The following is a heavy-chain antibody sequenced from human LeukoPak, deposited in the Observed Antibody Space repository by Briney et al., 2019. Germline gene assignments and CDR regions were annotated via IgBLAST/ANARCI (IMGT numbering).Heavy chain of an antibody. CDR1: GFTFSDYW. D-gene: IGHD6-19*01. CDR2: IKKDVSEK. Sequence: PGGSLRLSCAASGFTFSDYWMAWVRQAPGKGLEWVANIKKDVSEKYYVESVKGRFSISRDNAKNSLYLQMSSLRVEDTAVYYYTTLTVASNFDYWGQGTLVTVSS. CDR3: TTLTVASNFDY. J-gene: IGHJ4*02. V-gene: IGHV3-7*01.